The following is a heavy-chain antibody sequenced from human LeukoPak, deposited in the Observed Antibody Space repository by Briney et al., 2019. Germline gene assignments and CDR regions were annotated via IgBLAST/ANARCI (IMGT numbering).Heavy chain of an antibody. CDR1: GFTVSSNY. D-gene: IGHD4-17*01. CDR3: VEMTTVSEWDY. Sequence: GGSLRLSCAASGFTVSSNYMSWVRQAPGKGLEWVTVIYSGGSTYYADSVKGRFTISRDNSKNTLYLQMNSLRAEDTAVYYCVEMTTVSEWDYWGQGTLVTVSS. J-gene: IGHJ4*02. CDR2: IYSGGST. V-gene: IGHV3-66*01.